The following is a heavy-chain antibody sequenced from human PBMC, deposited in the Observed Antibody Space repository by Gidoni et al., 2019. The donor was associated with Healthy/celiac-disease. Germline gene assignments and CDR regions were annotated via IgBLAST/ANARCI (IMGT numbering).Heavy chain of an antibody. CDR3: ASSLTYGYFDY. CDR1: GGSIISSSYY. CDR2: IYYSGST. Sequence: HLQLQESGPGLGKPSETLSLTCTVSGGSIISSSYYWGWLRQPPGKGLEWIGSIYYSGSTYYNPSLKSRVTISVDTSKNPFSLKLSSVTAADTAVYYCASSLTYGYFDYWGQGTLVTVSS. D-gene: IGHD4-17*01. V-gene: IGHV4-39*01. J-gene: IGHJ4*02.